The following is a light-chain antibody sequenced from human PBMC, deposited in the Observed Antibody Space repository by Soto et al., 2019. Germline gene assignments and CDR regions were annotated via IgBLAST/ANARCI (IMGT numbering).Light chain of an antibody. CDR2: AVT. CDR3: QSYDSTLRARYV. V-gene: IGLV2-14*01. CDR1: SSDVGGYNY. Sequence: QSVLTQPASVSGSPGQSITISCTGTSSDVGGYNYVSWYQQHPGKAPKLMIYAVTDRPSGVSSCFSGSKSGNTASLTISGLQAEDEADYYCQSYDSTLRARYVFGTGTKVTVL. J-gene: IGLJ1*01.